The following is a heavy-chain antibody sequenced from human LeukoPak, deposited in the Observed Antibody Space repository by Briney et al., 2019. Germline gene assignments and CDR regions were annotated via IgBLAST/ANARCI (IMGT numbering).Heavy chain of an antibody. CDR2: IYTSGST. CDR1: GGSISSGSYY. D-gene: IGHD6-19*01. V-gene: IGHV4-61*09. CDR3: ARYEAVAGVFDY. Sequence: SETLSLTCTVSGGSISSGSYYWSWIRQPAGKGLEWIGHIYTSGSTNYNPSLKSRVTISVDTSKNQFSLKLSSVSAADTAVYYCARYEAVAGVFDYWGQGTLVTASS. J-gene: IGHJ4*02.